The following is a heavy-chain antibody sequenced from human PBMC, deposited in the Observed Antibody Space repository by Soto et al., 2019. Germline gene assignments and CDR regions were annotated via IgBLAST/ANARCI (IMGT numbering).Heavy chain of an antibody. J-gene: IGHJ4*02. CDR3: AKGSSNSCPYYFDY. D-gene: IGHD2-2*01. CDR2: ITGGADDT. Sequence: PGGSLRLSCAASGFTFSTYVMSWVRQAPGQGLEWVPAITGGADDTYNADSVRGRFTISRDNSKNTLYLQMNSLRAEDTAVYYCAKGSSNSCPYYFDYWGQGILVTVSS. CDR1: GFTFSTYV. V-gene: IGHV3-23*01.